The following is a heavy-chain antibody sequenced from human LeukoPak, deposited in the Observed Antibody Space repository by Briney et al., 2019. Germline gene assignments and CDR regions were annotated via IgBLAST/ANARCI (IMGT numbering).Heavy chain of an antibody. CDR2: IDTDGKTT. Sequence: GGSLRLSCAASGFTFNTYVMHWVRQAPGKGLVWVARIDTDGKTTTYADSVKGRFTISRDNAKNMLYVQMNSLRAEDTAVYYCVRDKDGYNFWGQGTLVSVFS. J-gene: IGHJ4*02. D-gene: IGHD5-24*01. CDR3: VRDKDGYNF. V-gene: IGHV3-74*01. CDR1: GFTFNTYV.